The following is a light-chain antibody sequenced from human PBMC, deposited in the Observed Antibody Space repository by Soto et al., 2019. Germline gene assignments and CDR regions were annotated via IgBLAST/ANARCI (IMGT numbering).Light chain of an antibody. J-gene: IGKJ2*01. Sequence: DIVLTQSPDTLSLSPGARATLSCRASQSFGSMSLAWYRQKPGQAPRLLIYSTSSRPGGIPDKFSGSGSGADFTLTISSLEPDDCAVYYCQQYVSSPYTFGQGTKLEIK. CDR2: STS. CDR3: QQYVSSPYT. V-gene: IGKV3-20*01. CDR1: QSFGSMS.